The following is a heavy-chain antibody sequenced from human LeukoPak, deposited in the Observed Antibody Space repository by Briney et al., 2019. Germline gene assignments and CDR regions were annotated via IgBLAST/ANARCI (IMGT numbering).Heavy chain of an antibody. J-gene: IGHJ4*02. CDR1: GFTFSSYA. CDR3: AKGGIAAAEPLYY. Sequence: GGSLRLSCAASGFTFSSYAMHWVRQAPGKGLEWVAVILYDGSNKYYADSVKGRFTISRDNSKNTLYLQMNSLRAEDTAVYYCAKGGIAAAEPLYYWGQGTLVTVSS. V-gene: IGHV3-30*04. D-gene: IGHD6-13*01. CDR2: ILYDGSNK.